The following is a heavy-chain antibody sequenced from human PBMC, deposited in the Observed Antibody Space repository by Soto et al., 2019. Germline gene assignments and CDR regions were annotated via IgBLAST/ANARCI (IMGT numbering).Heavy chain of an antibody. Sequence: QVQLQESGPGLVKPSQTLSLTCTVSAGSITSDEYYWNWIRYRPGKGLEWIGFIHHTGSTFYNPSLESRASISIDSSESQFSLKLASVTVADTAVYYCARRPTGSGSSFFDYWGTGTLVTVSS. CDR2: IHHTGST. CDR3: ARRPTGSGSSFFDY. J-gene: IGHJ4*02. V-gene: IGHV4-31*03. D-gene: IGHD3-10*01. CDR1: AGSITSDEYY.